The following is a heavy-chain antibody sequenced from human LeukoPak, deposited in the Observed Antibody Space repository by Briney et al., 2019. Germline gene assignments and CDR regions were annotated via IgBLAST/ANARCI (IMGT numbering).Heavy chain of an antibody. CDR3: ASGDYYDSSGYPLDDY. CDR2: IYSGGST. D-gene: IGHD3-22*01. Sequence: PGGSLRLSCAASGFTVSSNYMSWVRQAPGKGLEWVSVIYSGGSTYYADSVKGRFTISRDNSKNTLYLQMNSLRAEDTAVYYCASGDYYDSSGYPLDDYWGQGTLVTVSS. V-gene: IGHV3-53*01. CDR1: GFTVSSNY. J-gene: IGHJ4*02.